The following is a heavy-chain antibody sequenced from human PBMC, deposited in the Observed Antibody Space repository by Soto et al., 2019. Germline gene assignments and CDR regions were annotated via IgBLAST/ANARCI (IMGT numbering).Heavy chain of an antibody. Sequence: QVQLVESGGGVVQPGRSLRLSCAASGFTFSSYGMHWVRHAPGKGLEWVAVIWYDGSNKYYADSVKGRFTISRDNSKNTLYLQMNSLRAEDTAVYYCARDLHSEGSFDYWGQGPLVTFSS. CDR3: ARDLHSEGSFDY. CDR1: GFTFSSYG. D-gene: IGHD3-3*02. CDR2: IWYDGSNK. V-gene: IGHV3-33*01. J-gene: IGHJ4*02.